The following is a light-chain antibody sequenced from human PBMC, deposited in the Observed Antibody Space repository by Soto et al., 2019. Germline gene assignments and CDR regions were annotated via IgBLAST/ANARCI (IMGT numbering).Light chain of an antibody. CDR3: QQYNNWPQT. CDR1: QAINNN. V-gene: IGKV3-15*01. Sequence: TQAPDTLSVSTGERATLSFRASQAINNNVAWYQLKDGQVPRLLIYGASTRAADVPARFSGGGSGTEFTLTISSLQSEDFAEYHCQQYNNWPQTFGQGTKVDIK. J-gene: IGKJ1*01. CDR2: GAS.